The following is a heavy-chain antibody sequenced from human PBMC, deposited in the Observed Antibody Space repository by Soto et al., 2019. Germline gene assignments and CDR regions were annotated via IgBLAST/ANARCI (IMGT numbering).Heavy chain of an antibody. CDR1: GFTFSSYA. J-gene: IGHJ6*02. CDR2: ISGSGGST. D-gene: IGHD6-19*01. Sequence: GGSLRLSCAASGFTFSSYAMSWVRQAPGKGLEWVSAISGSGGSTYYADSVKGRFTISRDNSKNTLYLQMNSLRAEDTAVYYCAKDRYSSGWVYGMDVWGQGTTVTVSS. CDR3: AKDRYSSGWVYGMDV. V-gene: IGHV3-23*01.